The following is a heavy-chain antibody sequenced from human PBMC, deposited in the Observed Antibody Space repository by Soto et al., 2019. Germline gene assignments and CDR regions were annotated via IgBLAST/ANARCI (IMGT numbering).Heavy chain of an antibody. D-gene: IGHD6-19*01. CDR1: GGTFSSYA. Sequence: QVQLVQSGAEVKKPGSSVKVSCKASGGTFSSYAISWVRQAPGQGLEWMGGIIPIFGTANYAQKFQGRVTITADESTSTAYMELSSLRSEDTAVYYCARDGRYSSGWWGLEFGYYGMDVWGQGTTVTVSS. CDR3: ARDGRYSSGWWGLEFGYYGMDV. V-gene: IGHV1-69*01. CDR2: IIPIFGTA. J-gene: IGHJ6*02.